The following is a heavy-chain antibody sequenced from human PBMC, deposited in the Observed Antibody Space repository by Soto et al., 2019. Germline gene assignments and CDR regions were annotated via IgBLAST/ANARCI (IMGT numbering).Heavy chain of an antibody. J-gene: IGHJ6*02. V-gene: IGHV4-4*02. CDR3: AKRDDLWSGRWYGLGV. D-gene: IGHD3-3*01. CDR2: IYHIGST. Sequence: ASETLSLTCTVSGASINSANWWVWVRQPPGKGLEWIGEIYHIGSTTYNPSLKSRATISVDKSKNQFSLKVTSVTAADTGVYYCAKRDDLWSGRWYGLGVWGQGTTVTVSS. CDR1: GASINSANW.